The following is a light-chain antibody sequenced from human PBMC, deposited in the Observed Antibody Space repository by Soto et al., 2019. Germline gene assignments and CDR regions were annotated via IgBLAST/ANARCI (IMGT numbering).Light chain of an antibody. J-gene: IGKJ2*01. CDR3: QQYNNWPPYT. V-gene: IGKV3-15*01. CDR1: QSVSSN. CDR2: GAS. Sequence: EIVMTQSPATLSVSPGERATLSCRASQSVSSNLAWYQQKPGQAPRLLIYGASTRATGIPARFSGSRSGTEFTLTINSLQSEDFAVYYCQQYNNWPPYTFGQGTKLEMK.